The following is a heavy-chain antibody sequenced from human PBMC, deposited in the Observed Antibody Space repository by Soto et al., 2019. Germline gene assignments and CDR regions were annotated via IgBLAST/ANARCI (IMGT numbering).Heavy chain of an antibody. CDR1: GDSISSSLYQ. D-gene: IGHD6-13*01. CDR2: IYSGAGT. Sequence: PSETLSLTCSVSGDSISSSLYQWGWIRQPPGKGLEWIGSIYSGAGTYYNPSLKSRVTISGDTSKNQFSLRLTSVTAADTAIYFCARQGGAAYSSTWPYWGQGTLVTVSS. CDR3: ARQGGAAYSSTWPY. V-gene: IGHV4-39*01. J-gene: IGHJ4*02.